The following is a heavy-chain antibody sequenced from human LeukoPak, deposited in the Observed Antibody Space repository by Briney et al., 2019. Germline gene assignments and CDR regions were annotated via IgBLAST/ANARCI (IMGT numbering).Heavy chain of an antibody. J-gene: IGHJ4*02. Sequence: SETLSLTCTVSGGSIRSYYWCWIRQPPGKGLEWIGYIYYSGSTNYNPSLKSRVSISVDTSKNQFSLKLSSVTAADTAVYYCARTGSTVTMLYPFDHWGQGTLVTVSS. CDR3: ARTGSTVTMLYPFDH. V-gene: IGHV4-59*01. CDR2: IYYSGST. CDR1: GGSIRSYY. D-gene: IGHD4-17*01.